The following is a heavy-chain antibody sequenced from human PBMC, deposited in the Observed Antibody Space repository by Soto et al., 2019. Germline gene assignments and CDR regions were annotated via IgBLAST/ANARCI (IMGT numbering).Heavy chain of an antibody. V-gene: IGHV3-7*01. CDR1: SFTFSSYW. J-gene: IGHJ4*02. Sequence: EVRLVESGGGLVQPGGSLRLSCAASSFTFSSYWMAWVRQAPGKGLEWLANIKPDGGEKYYVDSVRGRFTISRDNAKNSLYLQMNSLGTEDTAAYHSVRDAGRGGDFDSWGQGTLVTVSS. CDR3: VRDAGRGGDFDS. CDR2: IKPDGGEK. D-gene: IGHD3-16*01.